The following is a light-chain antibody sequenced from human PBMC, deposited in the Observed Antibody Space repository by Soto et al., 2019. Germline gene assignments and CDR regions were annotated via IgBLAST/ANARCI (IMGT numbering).Light chain of an antibody. CDR2: GAS. CDR3: QQYHNWPPFT. J-gene: IGKJ2*01. CDR1: QSVSSN. V-gene: IGKV3-15*01. Sequence: EIVMTQSPATPSVSPGERVTLSCRASQSVSSNLAWYQQKPGQAPRLLIYGASTRATGIPARFSGSGSGTEFTLTISSLQSEDFAVYYCQQYHNWPPFTFGQGTKLEIK.